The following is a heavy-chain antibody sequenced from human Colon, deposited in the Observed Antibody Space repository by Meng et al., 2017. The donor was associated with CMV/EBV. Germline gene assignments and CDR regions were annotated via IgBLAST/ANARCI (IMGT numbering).Heavy chain of an antibody. J-gene: IGHJ5*02. CDR2: INPSGYTT. D-gene: IGHD2/OR15-2a*01. V-gene: IGHV1-46*01. Sequence: GQKLQHGGERKETGASMQVSSKASGCAFSRNYMHWVRQDPGQGLEWMGVINPSGYTTIYAQKFQGRVTMTRDTSTSTVYMELRSLRSDDTAVYYCARDNSAEDLSWWFDPWGQGTLVTVSS. CDR3: ARDNSAEDLSWWFDP. CDR1: GCAFSRNY.